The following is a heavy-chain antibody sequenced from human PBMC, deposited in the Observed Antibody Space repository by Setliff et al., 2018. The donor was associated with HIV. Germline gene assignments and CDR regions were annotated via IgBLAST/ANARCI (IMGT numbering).Heavy chain of an antibody. CDR2: LNPSEGTT. Sequence: AASVKVSCKASGYTFTTYYIHWVRQAPGQGLEWMGILNPSEGTTSFAQKFQGRVTMTTDTSTSTAYMELRSLRSDDTAVYYCARDGGYDIDYWGQGTLVTVSS. CDR1: GYTFTTYY. CDR3: ARDGGYDIDY. V-gene: IGHV1-46*01. J-gene: IGHJ4*02. D-gene: IGHD5-12*01.